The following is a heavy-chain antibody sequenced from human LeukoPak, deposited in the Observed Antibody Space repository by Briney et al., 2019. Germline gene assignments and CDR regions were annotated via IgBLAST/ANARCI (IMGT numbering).Heavy chain of an antibody. CDR2: ISGSGGST. V-gene: IGHV3-23*01. J-gene: IGHJ4*02. Sequence: HPGGSLRLSCAASGFTFSSYAMSWVRQAPGKGLEWVSAISGSGGSTYYADSVKGRFTISRDNSKNTLYLQMNSLRAEDTAVYYCAKDSGTYCYDSSVIFDYWGQGTLVTVSS. CDR3: AKDSGTYCYDSSVIFDY. D-gene: IGHD3-22*01. CDR1: GFTFSSYA.